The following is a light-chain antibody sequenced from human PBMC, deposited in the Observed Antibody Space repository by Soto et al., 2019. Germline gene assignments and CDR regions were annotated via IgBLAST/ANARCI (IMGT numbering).Light chain of an antibody. Sequence: SYELTQPPSVSVSPGQTARITCSGDALPKQYTYWYQQKPGQAPVLVIYKDNERPSGIPERFSGPSSGTTVTLTISGVQAEDEADYYCQSADSSGTYEVFGGGTKLTVL. J-gene: IGLJ3*02. V-gene: IGLV3-25*03. CDR3: QSADSSGTYEV. CDR1: ALPKQY. CDR2: KDN.